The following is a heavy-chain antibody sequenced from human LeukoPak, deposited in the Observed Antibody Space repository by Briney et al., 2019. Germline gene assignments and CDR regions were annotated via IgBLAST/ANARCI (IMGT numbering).Heavy chain of an antibody. J-gene: IGHJ4*02. CDR3: AISRWGSGTNFDY. Sequence: PSETLSLTCAVRGASFTGYYWAWIRQSPGKGLEWIGEINHGHAANYNPSLKSRVTISVDTSKNQFSLKLSSVTAADTAVYYCAISRWGSGTNFDYWGQGTLVTVSS. CDR1: GASFTGYY. D-gene: IGHD3-10*01. V-gene: IGHV4-34*01. CDR2: INHGHAA.